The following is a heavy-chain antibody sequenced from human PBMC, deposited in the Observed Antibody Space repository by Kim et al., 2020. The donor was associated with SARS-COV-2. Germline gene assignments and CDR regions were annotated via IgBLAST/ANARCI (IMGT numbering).Heavy chain of an antibody. D-gene: IGHD4-4*01. V-gene: IGHV3-23*01. CDR1: GFSLTTSS. CDR2: LNGGSGRT. Sequence: GGSLRLSCVASGFSLTTSSTGWVRQTPGKGLEWVSGLNGGSGRTYYSDSVMGRFTMSRDISKNTLHLQMNNLRVDDTAIYYCAKEHPSNGWPAFDYSGQG. J-gene: IGHJ4*02. CDR3: AKEHPSNGWPAFDY.